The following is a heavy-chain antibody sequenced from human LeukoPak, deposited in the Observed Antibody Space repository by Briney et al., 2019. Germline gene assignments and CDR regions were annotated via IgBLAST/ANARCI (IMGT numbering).Heavy chain of an antibody. V-gene: IGHV4-59*01. CDR3: ASGLPAAHLDY. CDR1: GGSISSYY. Sequence: MSSETLSLTCTVSGGSISSYYWSWIRKPPGKGLEWIGYIYYSGSTNYNPSLKSRVTISVDTSKNQFSLKLSSVTAADTAVYYCASGLPAAHLDYWGQGTLVTVSS. J-gene: IGHJ4*02. CDR2: IYYSGST. D-gene: IGHD2-2*01.